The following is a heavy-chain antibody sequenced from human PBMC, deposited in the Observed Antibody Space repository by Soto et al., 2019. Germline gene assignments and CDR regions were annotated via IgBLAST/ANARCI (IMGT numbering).Heavy chain of an antibody. CDR3: TTDRGSGWHGLYYFDY. J-gene: IGHJ4*02. D-gene: IGHD6-19*01. Sequence: GGSLRLSCAASGFTFSNAWMSWVRQAPGKGLEWVGRIKSKTDGGTTDYAAPVKGRFTISRDDSKNTLYLQMNSLKTEDTAVYYCTTDRGSGWHGLYYFDYWGQGTLVTVSS. V-gene: IGHV3-15*01. CDR1: GFTFSNAW. CDR2: IKSKTDGGTT.